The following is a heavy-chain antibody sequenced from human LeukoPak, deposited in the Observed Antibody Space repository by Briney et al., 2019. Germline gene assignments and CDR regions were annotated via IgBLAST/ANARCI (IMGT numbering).Heavy chain of an antibody. CDR1: GYTFTSYY. D-gene: IGHD3-22*01. J-gene: IGHJ4*02. V-gene: IGHV1-46*01. CDR2: INPSGGST. Sequence: GDSVKVSCKASGYTFTSYYMHWVRQAPGQGLEWMGIINPSGGSTSYAQKFQGRVTMTRDTSTSTVYMELSSLRSEDTAVYYCAREYDSSGYYYSRPGYWGQGTLVTVSS. CDR3: AREYDSSGYYYSRPGY.